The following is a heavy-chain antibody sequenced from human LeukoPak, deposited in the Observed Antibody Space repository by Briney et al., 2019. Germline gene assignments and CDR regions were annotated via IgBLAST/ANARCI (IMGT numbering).Heavy chain of an antibody. D-gene: IGHD5-12*01. CDR3: ARLAGGYDLDY. CDR1: RFTFSSYSMN. V-gene: IGHV4-39*01. Sequence: GSLRLSCAASRFTFSSYSMNWVRQAPGKGLEWIGSNYYSGSTYYNPSLKSRVTISVDTSKNQFSLKLSSVTAADTAVYYCARLAGGYDLDYWGQGTLVTVSS. J-gene: IGHJ4*02. CDR2: NYYSGST.